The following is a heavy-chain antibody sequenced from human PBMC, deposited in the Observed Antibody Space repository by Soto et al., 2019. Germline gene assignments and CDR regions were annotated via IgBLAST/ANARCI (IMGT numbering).Heavy chain of an antibody. CDR1: GFRLSRST. V-gene: IGHV3-23*01. J-gene: IGHJ4*01. Sequence: GGSLRLSCAVSGFRLSRSTMSWVRQAPGKGLERVSTMSVSVSSTYSADSVQGRFTVSSDSSDNTPFLRMTSLTADDTAVYFSAQRDVPHPTCNTYYYDQWGRGVLVTTSS. CDR2: MSVSVSST. CDR3: AQRDVPHPTCNTYYYDQ. D-gene: IGHD2-21*02.